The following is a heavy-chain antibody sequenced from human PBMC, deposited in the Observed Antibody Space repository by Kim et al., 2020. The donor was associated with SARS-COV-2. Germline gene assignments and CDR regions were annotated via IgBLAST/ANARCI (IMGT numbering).Heavy chain of an antibody. J-gene: IGHJ3*02. V-gene: IGHV5-51*01. Sequence: GESLKISCKGSGYSFTSYWIGWVRQMPGKGLEWMGIIYPGDSDTRYSPSFQGQVTISADKSISTAYLQWSSLKASDTAMYYCARYPIMITFGGVSANAFDIWGQGTMVTVSS. CDR2: IYPGDSDT. D-gene: IGHD3-16*01. CDR3: ARYPIMITFGGVSANAFDI. CDR1: GYSFTSYW.